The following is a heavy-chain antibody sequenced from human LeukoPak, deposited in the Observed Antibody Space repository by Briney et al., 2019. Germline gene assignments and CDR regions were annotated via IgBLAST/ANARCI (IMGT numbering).Heavy chain of an antibody. CDR3: ARQGGGDGSGFYSYYFDY. CDR1: GGSIISSSYY. V-gene: IGHV4-39*07. Sequence: PSETLSLTCTVSGGSIISSSYYWGWIRQPPGKGLEWIGSIYYSGNTFYNPSLKSRVTISTDTSKNQFSLRLSSVTAADTAVYYCARQGGGDGSGFYSYYFDYWGQGTLVTVSS. D-gene: IGHD3-22*01. CDR2: IYYSGNT. J-gene: IGHJ4*02.